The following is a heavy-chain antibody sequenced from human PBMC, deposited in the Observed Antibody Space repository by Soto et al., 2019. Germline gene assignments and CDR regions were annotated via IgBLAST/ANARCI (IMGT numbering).Heavy chain of an antibody. Sequence: GGSLRLSCVASGFSFSSYGMHWVRQAPGKGLEWVAVIWYDGSNKYYADSVKGRFTISRDNSKNTLYLQMNSLRAEDTAVYYCARTYGGNSGWFDPWGQGTLVTVSS. CDR2: IWYDGSNK. CDR1: GFSFSSYG. J-gene: IGHJ5*02. D-gene: IGHD4-17*01. CDR3: ARTYGGNSGWFDP. V-gene: IGHV3-33*01.